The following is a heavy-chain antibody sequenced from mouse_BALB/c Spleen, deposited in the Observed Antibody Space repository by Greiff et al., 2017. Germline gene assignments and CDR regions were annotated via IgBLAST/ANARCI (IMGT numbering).Heavy chain of an antibody. CDR3: ARVLYYFDY. CDR2: IDPSDSET. J-gene: IGHJ2*01. Sequence: QVQLQQSGPQLVRPGASVKISCKASGYSFTSYWMHWEKQRPGQGLEWIGMIDPSDSETRLNQKFKDKATLTVDKSSSTAYMQLSSPTSEDSAVYYCARVLYYFDYWGQGTTLTVSS. V-gene: IGHV1S127*01. CDR1: GYSFTSYW.